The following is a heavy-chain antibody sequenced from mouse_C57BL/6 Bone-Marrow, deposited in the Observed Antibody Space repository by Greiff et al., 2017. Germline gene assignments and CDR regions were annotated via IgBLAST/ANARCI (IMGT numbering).Heavy chain of an antibody. CDR1: GFNIKDDY. Sequence: EVQLQQSGAELVRPGASVKLSCTASGFNIKDDYMHWVKQRPEQGLEWIGWIDPENGDTEYASKFQGKATITAYTSSNTAYLQLSSLTSEDTAVYYCTTDGNFSLFAYWGQGTLVTVSA. D-gene: IGHD2-1*01. V-gene: IGHV14-4*01. CDR3: TTDGNFSLFAY. J-gene: IGHJ3*01. CDR2: IDPENGDT.